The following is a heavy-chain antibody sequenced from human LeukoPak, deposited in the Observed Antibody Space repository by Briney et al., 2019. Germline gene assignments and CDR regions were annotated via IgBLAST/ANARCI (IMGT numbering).Heavy chain of an antibody. D-gene: IGHD4-17*01. V-gene: IGHV7-4-1*02. CDR1: GYTFTSND. J-gene: IGHJ5*02. CDR3: ARAVGRTVNRNWFDP. CDR2: INTNTGNP. Sequence: ASVKVSCKASGYTFTSNDMNWVRRAPGQGLEWMGWINTNTGNPTYAQGFTGRFVFSLDTSVSTAYLQISSLTAEDTAVYYCARAVGRTVNRNWFDPWGQGTLVTVSS.